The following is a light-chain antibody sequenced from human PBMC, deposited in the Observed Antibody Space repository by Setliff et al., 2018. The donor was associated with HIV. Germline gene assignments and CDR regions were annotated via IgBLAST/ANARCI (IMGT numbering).Light chain of an antibody. Sequence: QSVLAQPASVSGSPGQSITISCTGTSSDVGGYNYVSWYQQHPGKAPKLMIYDVSKRPSGVSNRFSGPKSGNTASLTISGLQAEDEADYYCSSYTSSSTYGFGTGTKV. CDR3: SSYTSSSTYG. CDR2: DVS. J-gene: IGLJ1*01. V-gene: IGLV2-14*01. CDR1: SSDVGGYNY.